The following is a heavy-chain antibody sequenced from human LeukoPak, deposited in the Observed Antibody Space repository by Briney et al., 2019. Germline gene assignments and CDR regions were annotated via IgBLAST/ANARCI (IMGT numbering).Heavy chain of an antibody. J-gene: IGHJ4*02. CDR1: GFTFSSYA. CDR2: ISGSGGST. Sequence: GGSLRLSCAASGFTFSSYAMSWVRQAPGKGLDWVSAISGSGGSTYYADSVKGRFTISRDNSKNTLYLQLNSLRAEDTAVYYCAKTFYYDSSGYYYFDYWGQGTLVTVSS. D-gene: IGHD3-22*01. CDR3: AKTFYYDSSGYYYFDY. V-gene: IGHV3-23*01.